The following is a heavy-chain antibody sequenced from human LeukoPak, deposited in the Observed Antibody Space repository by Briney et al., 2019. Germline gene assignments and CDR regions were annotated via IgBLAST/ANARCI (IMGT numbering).Heavy chain of an antibody. CDR3: ARDRFNGMDV. CDR2: IYSDGST. V-gene: IGHV3-66*01. CDR1: VFIVSTNY. Sequence: GGSLRLSCAASVFIVSTNYMTWVRQAPRKGLEWVSIIYSDGSTYHADSVKGRFTISIDNSKNTLYLQMNSLGAEDTAVYYCARDRFNGMDVWGQGTTVTVSS. D-gene: IGHD3-3*01. J-gene: IGHJ6*02.